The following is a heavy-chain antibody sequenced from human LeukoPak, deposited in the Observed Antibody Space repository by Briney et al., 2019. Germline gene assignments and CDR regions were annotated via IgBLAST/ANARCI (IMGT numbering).Heavy chain of an antibody. CDR3: ARGTAWYYFDY. D-gene: IGHD2-8*02. CDR1: GGSISSYY. Sequence: PSETLSLTCTVSGGSISSYYWSWIRQPPGKGLEWIGYIYYSGSTNTNYNPSLKSRVTISLDTSKNQFSLKLSSVTAADTAFYYCARGTAWYYFDYWGQGTLVTVSS. J-gene: IGHJ4*02. CDR2: IYYSGSTNT. V-gene: IGHV4-59*01.